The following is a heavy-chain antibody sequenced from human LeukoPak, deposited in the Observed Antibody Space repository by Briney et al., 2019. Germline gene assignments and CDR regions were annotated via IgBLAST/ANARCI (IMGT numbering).Heavy chain of an antibody. D-gene: IGHD5-18*01. CDR1: GFTFSSYW. Sequence: GGSLRLSCAASGFTFSSYWMSWVRLAPGKGLEWVANIKQDGSEKYYVDSVKGRFTISRDNAKNSLYLQMNSLRAEDTAVYYCARVALGSYGFPPYRPFDYWGQGTLVTVSS. V-gene: IGHV3-7*01. J-gene: IGHJ4*02. CDR3: ARVALGSYGFPPYRPFDY. CDR2: IKQDGSEK.